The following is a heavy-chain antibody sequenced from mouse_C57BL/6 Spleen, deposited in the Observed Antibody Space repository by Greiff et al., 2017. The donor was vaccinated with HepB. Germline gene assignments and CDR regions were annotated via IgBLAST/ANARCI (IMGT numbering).Heavy chain of an antibody. CDR3: ARGWLGYSNYFDY. Sequence: QVQLQQPGAELVKPGASVKLSCKASGYTFTSYWMHWVKQRPGQGLEWIGMIHPNSGSTNYNEKFKSKATLTVDKSSSTAYMQLSSLTSEDSAVYYCARGWLGYSNYFDYWGQGTTLTVSS. CDR1: GYTFTSYW. J-gene: IGHJ2*01. V-gene: IGHV1-64*01. CDR2: IHPNSGST. D-gene: IGHD2-5*01.